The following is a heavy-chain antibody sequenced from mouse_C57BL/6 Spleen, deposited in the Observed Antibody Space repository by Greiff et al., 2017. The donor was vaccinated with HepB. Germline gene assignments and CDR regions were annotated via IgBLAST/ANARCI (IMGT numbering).Heavy chain of an antibody. J-gene: IGHJ2*01. Sequence: VMLVESGPELVKPGASVKISCKASGYAFSSSWMNWVKQRPGKGLEWIGRIYPGDGDTNYNGKFKGKATLTADKSSSTAYMQLSSLTSEDSAVYFCARYPLYDGYYGGDYFDYWGQGTTLTVSS. D-gene: IGHD2-3*01. V-gene: IGHV1-82*01. CDR2: IYPGDGDT. CDR1: GYAFSSSW. CDR3: ARYPLYDGYYGGDYFDY.